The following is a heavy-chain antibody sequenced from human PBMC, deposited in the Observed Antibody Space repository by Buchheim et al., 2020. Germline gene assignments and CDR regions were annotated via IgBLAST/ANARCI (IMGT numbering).Heavy chain of an antibody. CDR1: GFSFNSYA. Sequence: EVQLLESGGGLVQPGGSLRLSCAASGFSFNSYAMSWVRQAPGKGLEWVSGISGSGGSTYYADSVKGRFTISRDNSENTLSLQMHSLTAEDTAVYYCAKDLSPIRAGTPPGAWFDPWGQGTL. CDR3: AKDLSPIRAGTPPGAWFDP. V-gene: IGHV3-23*01. D-gene: IGHD2-21*01. J-gene: IGHJ5*02. CDR2: ISGSGGST.